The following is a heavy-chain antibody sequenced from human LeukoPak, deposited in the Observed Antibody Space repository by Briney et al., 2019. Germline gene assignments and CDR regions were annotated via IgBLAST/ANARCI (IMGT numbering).Heavy chain of an antibody. Sequence: GGSLRLSCEASGFTFSIYDMYWVRQAPGKGLECVASISRNSGDYTLYAASVKGRFTIFRDNAKNSLFLEMNSLRVEDTALYYCVRDRQENDVWAWGEPRSYYYMDVWGKGTTVTVSS. D-gene: IGHD3-16*01. CDR1: GFTFSIYD. CDR2: ISRNSGDYT. CDR3: VRDRQENDVWAWGEPRSYYYMDV. J-gene: IGHJ6*03. V-gene: IGHV3-21*01.